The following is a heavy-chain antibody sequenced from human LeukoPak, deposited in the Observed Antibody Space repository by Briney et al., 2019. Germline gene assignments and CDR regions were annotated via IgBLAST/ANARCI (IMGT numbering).Heavy chain of an antibody. CDR1: GYTFTSYG. V-gene: IGHV1-18*01. J-gene: IGHJ3*02. Sequence: GASVTVSCTASGYTFTSYGISWVRQAPGQGLEWMGWISGYSGNTNYAQKVLGRVTMTTDTSTNTVYMELRSLRYDDTAVYYCAREGVNMVTRDAFDIWGQGTMVTVSS. CDR2: ISGYSGNT. CDR3: AREGVNMVTRDAFDI. D-gene: IGHD3-10*01.